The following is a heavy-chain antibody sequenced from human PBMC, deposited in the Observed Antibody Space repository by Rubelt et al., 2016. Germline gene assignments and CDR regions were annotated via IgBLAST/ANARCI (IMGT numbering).Heavy chain of an antibody. V-gene: IGHV3-21*01. CDR1: GFTFSSYR. Sequence: EVQLVESGGGLVQPGGSLRLSCAASGFTFSSYRMNWVRQAPGRGLEWVTSISSGGSYMYYADSVKGRFTVSRDNAKNSLYLQMNGLTAEDTAADFCARDRDIVVVPSGFDSWGLGTLVTVSS. CDR3: ARDRDIVVVPSGFDS. CDR2: ISSGGSYM. D-gene: IGHD2-2*01. J-gene: IGHJ4*02.